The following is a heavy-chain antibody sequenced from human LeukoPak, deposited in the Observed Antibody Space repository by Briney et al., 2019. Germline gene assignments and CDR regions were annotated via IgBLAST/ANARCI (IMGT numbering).Heavy chain of an antibody. CDR2: INHSGST. Sequence: SETLSLTCTVSGGSITSSPYHWAWIRQPPGKGLEWIGEINHSGSTNYNPSLKSRVTISVDTSKNQFSLKLSSVTAADTAVYYCTRGSIAYYYMDVWGKGTTVTISS. J-gene: IGHJ6*03. CDR1: GGSITSSPYH. D-gene: IGHD3-22*01. CDR3: TRGSIAYYYMDV. V-gene: IGHV4-39*07.